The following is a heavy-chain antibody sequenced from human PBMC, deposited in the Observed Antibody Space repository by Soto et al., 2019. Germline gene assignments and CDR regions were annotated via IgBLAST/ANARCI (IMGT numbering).Heavy chain of an antibody. CDR2: INPSGGST. CDR1: GYTFTSYY. V-gene: IGHV1-46*03. CDR3: ARDPRGTGYCSGGSCYWSPWFDP. Sequence: ASVKVSCKASGYTFTSYYMHWVRQAPGQGLEWMGIINPSGGSTSYAQKFQGRATMTRDTSTSTVYMELSSLRSEDTAVYYCARDPRGTGYCSGGSCYWSPWFDPRGQGTLVTVSS. D-gene: IGHD2-15*01. J-gene: IGHJ5*02.